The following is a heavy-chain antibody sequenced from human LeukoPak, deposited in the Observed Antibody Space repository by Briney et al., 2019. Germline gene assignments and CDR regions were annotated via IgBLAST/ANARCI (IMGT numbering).Heavy chain of an antibody. J-gene: IGHJ4*02. Sequence: GGSLRLSCSASGFTFNSYWMHWVRQVPGKGLVWVSHINTDGTSTYYADSVKGRFTISRDNSKNTLYLQMNSLRAEDTAVYYCAKAKVVVVPAAMIDYWGQGTLVTVSS. CDR1: GFTFNSYW. D-gene: IGHD2-2*01. V-gene: IGHV3-74*01. CDR2: INTDGTST. CDR3: AKAKVVVVPAAMIDY.